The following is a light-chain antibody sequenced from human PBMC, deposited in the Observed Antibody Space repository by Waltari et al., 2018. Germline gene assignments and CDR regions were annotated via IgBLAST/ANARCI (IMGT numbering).Light chain of an antibody. CDR3: QQYYTAPYT. V-gene: IGKV1-9*01. J-gene: IGKJ2*01. CDR1: QGISNY. CDR2: SAS. Sequence: DIQLTQSPSFLSASVRDRVTITCRASQGISNYLAWYQQKPGKSPKLLINSASTLQMVVPSRFSGSGSGTEFSLTISSLQAEDVAVYYCQQYYTAPYTFGQGTKVEIK.